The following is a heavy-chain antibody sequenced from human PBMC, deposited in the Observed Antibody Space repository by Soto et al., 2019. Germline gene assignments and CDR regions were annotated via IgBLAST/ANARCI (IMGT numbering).Heavy chain of an antibody. CDR3: ARDLFRDTGYYGMDV. V-gene: IGHV1-46*01. CDR2: INPSGGST. CDR1: GYTFTSYY. J-gene: IGHJ6*02. Sequence: ASVKVSCKASGYTFTSYYMHWVRQAPGQGLEWMGIINPSGGSTSYAQKFQGRVTISRDNAKNSLYLQMNSLRDEDTAVYYCARDLFRDTGYYGMDVWGQGTTVTVSS.